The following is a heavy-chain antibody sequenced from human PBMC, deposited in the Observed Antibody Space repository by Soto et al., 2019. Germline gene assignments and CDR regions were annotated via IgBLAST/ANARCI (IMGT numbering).Heavy chain of an antibody. D-gene: IGHD3-16*01. CDR3: AKEGEMPYYYYGMDV. Sequence: ASVKVSCKASGYTFTTYGISWVRQAPGQGLEWMGWISGYNGHTKCAQKFQGRVTMITDTSTSTVYMDLRSLRSDDTAVYYCAKEGEMPYYYYGMDVWGQGTTVTVSS. V-gene: IGHV1-18*01. CDR2: ISGYNGHT. CDR1: GYTFTTYG. J-gene: IGHJ6*02.